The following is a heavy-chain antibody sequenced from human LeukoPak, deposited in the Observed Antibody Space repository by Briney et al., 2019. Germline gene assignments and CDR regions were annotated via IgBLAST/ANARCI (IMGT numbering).Heavy chain of an antibody. Sequence: GGSLRLSCATSGFTFRSYAMSWVRQAPGKGLEWVSGIGASGGSTYYADSVKGRFTISRDNSTNTLYLQMNSLRTEDTAVYYCAKAEGYDILTGLDYWGQGTLVTVSS. V-gene: IGHV3-23*01. D-gene: IGHD3-9*01. J-gene: IGHJ4*02. CDR2: IGASGGST. CDR1: GFTFRSYA. CDR3: AKAEGYDILTGLDY.